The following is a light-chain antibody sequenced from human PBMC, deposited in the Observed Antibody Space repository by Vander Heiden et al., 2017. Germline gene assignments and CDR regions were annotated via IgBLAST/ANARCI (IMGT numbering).Light chain of an antibody. CDR1: QSVLYPPNKKNY. Sequence: DIVMTQSPASLAMSLGAATTINCRPSQSVLYPPNKKNYLAWYQQKPGQPPKLLISWASTRESGVPDRFSGSGSGTDFTLTISSLQAEDVALYYCQQYYSTPLTFGGGTKVEIK. CDR2: WAS. CDR3: QQYYSTPLT. V-gene: IGKV4-1*01. J-gene: IGKJ4*01.